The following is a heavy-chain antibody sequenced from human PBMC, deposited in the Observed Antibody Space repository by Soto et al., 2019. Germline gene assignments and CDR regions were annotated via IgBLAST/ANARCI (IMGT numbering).Heavy chain of an antibody. CDR1: GFRFSGYG. Sequence: GGSLRLSCAASGFRFSGYGMHWVRQAPGKGLEWVGLASYDGSNKYYSDSVRGRFTISRDNSENTLCLQLNSLRVEDTAVYYCVRFDTDHFDPWGQGTLVTVSS. V-gene: IGHV3-30*12. CDR2: ASYDGSNK. CDR3: VRFDTDHFDP. J-gene: IGHJ5*02.